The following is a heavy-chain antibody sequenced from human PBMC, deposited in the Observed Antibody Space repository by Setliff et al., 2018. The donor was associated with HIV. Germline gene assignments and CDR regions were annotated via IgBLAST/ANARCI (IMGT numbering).Heavy chain of an antibody. CDR3: VKDDTSGLYYLDF. J-gene: IGHJ4*02. V-gene: IGHV3-33*06. D-gene: IGHD3-22*01. CDR1: GFAFSNFA. Sequence: PGGSLRLSCVVSGFAFSNFAMHWVRQAPGKGPEWLALIWYDGSQRYYADTVKGRFTVSRDDSKNTLYLHMNNLRVEDSAIYYCVKDDTSGLYYLDFWGQGTLVTVPS. CDR2: IWYDGSQR.